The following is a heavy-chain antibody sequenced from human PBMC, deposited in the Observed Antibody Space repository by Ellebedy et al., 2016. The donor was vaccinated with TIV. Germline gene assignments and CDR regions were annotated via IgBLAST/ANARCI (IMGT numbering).Heavy chain of an antibody. CDR2: ISYDGTYK. CDR1: GFDFSIYG. J-gene: IGHJ4*02. Sequence: PGGSLRLSCAASGFDFSIYGMHWVRQAPGRGLEWVAYISYDGTYKYYADSVNGRFTIFRDNSKNTLYLQMNSLRAEDTVIFYCTKKGAEVTTGGGIDYWGQGTLVAVSS. D-gene: IGHD4-17*01. V-gene: IGHV3-30*18. CDR3: TKKGAEVTTGGGIDY.